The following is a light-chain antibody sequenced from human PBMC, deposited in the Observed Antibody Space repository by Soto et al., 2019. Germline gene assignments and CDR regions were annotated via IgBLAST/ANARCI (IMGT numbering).Light chain of an antibody. V-gene: IGKV1-5*01. CDR2: DAS. J-gene: IGKJ1*01. Sequence: DIQMTQSPSTLSASVGDRVTITCRASQSISSWLAWYQQKPGKAPKLLIYDASSLESGVSSRFSGSGSGTEFTLTISSLQPDDFATYYCQQYNSYSQTFGQGPKV. CDR3: QQYNSYSQT. CDR1: QSISSW.